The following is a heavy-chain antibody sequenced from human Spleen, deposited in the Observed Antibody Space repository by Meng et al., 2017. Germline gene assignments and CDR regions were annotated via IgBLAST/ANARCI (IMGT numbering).Heavy chain of an antibody. CDR1: GFFLSGYE. CDR3: AGQSPPVAVAVY. D-gene: IGHD6-19*01. CDR2: ISSSGTTT. J-gene: IGHJ4*02. Sequence: GESLKISCSASGFFLSGYEMNWVRQAPGKGLEWISYISSSGTTTYYADSVKGRFTISRDNAKNSLYLQMNSLRAEDTAVYYCAGQSPPVAVAVYWGQGTLVTVSS. V-gene: IGHV3-48*03.